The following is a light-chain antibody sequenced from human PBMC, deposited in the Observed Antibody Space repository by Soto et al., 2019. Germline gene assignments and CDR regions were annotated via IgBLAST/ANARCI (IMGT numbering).Light chain of an antibody. V-gene: IGKV1-6*01. Sequence: IQMTQSPSSLSACVGDRVTITCVASQGINHYLAWYQQKPGKAPNLLIFGASNLQAGVPVRFSASGSGTNFTLTISNLQPEDFASYYCLQDYNYPWTFGQGTKVDIK. J-gene: IGKJ1*01. CDR1: QGINHY. CDR2: GAS. CDR3: LQDYNYPWT.